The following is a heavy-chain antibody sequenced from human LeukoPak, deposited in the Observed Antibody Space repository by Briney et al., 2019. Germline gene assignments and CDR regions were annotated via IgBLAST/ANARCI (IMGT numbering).Heavy chain of an antibody. CDR3: ARESSLYYYGSGVYYYYGMDV. CDR1: GGTFSSYA. Sequence: GASVNVSCKASGGTFSSYAISWVRQAPGQGLEWMGGIIPIFGTANYAQKFQGRVTITADKSTSTAYMELSSLRSEDTAVYYWARESSLYYYGSGVYYYYGMDVWGKGTTVTVSS. J-gene: IGHJ6*04. CDR2: IIPIFGTA. V-gene: IGHV1-69*06. D-gene: IGHD3-10*01.